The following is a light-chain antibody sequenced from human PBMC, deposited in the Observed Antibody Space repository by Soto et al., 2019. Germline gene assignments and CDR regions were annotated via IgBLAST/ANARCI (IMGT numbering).Light chain of an antibody. CDR3: SSYAGSSNVV. Sequence: QSALTQPPSASGSPGQSVTISCTGTSSDVGGYNYVSWYQQHPGKAPKLMIYDVSKRPSGVPDRFSGSKSGNAASLTVSGLQSEDEADYYCSSYAGSSNVVFGGGTKVTVL. V-gene: IGLV2-8*01. CDR2: DVS. J-gene: IGLJ3*02. CDR1: SSDVGGYNY.